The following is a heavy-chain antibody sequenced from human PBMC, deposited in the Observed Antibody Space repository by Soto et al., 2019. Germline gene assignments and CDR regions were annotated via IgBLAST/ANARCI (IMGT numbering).Heavy chain of an antibody. Sequence: SETLSLTCTVSGGSISSGGYYWSWIRQHPGKGLEWIGYIYYSGSTYYNPSLKSRVTISVDTSKNQFSLKLSSVTAADTAVYYCARVPSIAAAGRRPYYYYMDVWGKGTTVTVSS. D-gene: IGHD6-13*01. J-gene: IGHJ6*03. CDR1: GGSISSGGYY. CDR2: IYYSGST. V-gene: IGHV4-31*03. CDR3: ARVPSIAAAGRRPYYYYMDV.